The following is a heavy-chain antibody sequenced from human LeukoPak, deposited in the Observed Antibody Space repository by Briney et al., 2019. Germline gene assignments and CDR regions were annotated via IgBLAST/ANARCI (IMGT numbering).Heavy chain of an antibody. J-gene: IGHJ5*02. CDR2: INPSGGST. D-gene: IGHD3-10*01. Sequence: ASVKVSCKASGYTFTSDYMHWVRQAPGQGLEWMGIINPSGGSTSYAQKFQGRVTMTRDTSTSTVYMELSSLRSEDTAVYYCARDRPTYYYGSGSYYENPFDPWGQGTLVTVSS. CDR1: GYTFTSDY. V-gene: IGHV1-46*01. CDR3: ARDRPTYYYGSGSYYENPFDP.